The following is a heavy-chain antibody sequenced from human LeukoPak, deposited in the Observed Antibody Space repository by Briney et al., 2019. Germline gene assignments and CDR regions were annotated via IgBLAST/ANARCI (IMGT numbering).Heavy chain of an antibody. V-gene: IGHV4-4*07. CDR3: ARKDGDY. CDR1: GASISAFH. J-gene: IGHJ4*02. CDR2: IYSSGST. Sequence: PAETLPLPCTVSGASISAFHWTWFRQPAGKGLEWIGLIYSSGSTLFNPSLKSRVAMSVDLTKNQLSLKLTSVTAAETAMYYCARKDGDYWGRGTLVTVSS.